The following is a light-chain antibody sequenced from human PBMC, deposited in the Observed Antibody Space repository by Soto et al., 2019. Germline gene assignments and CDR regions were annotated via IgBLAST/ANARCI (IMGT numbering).Light chain of an antibody. V-gene: IGKV1D-16*01. CDR2: IAS. J-gene: IGKJ5*01. CDR3: QQYNTYPIT. Sequence: DIQMTPSPSSLSASVGDRVTITCRARQGISSWLAWYQQKPEKAPKSLIYIASSLQSGVPSRFIGSRSGTDFSLTTSSLQPEEFATYYCQQYNTYPITCGQGTRLEIK. CDR1: QGISSW.